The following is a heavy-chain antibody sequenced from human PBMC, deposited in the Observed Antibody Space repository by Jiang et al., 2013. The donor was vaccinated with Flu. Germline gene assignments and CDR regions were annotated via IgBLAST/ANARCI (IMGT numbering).Heavy chain of an antibody. D-gene: IGHD6-19*01. J-gene: IGHJ5*02. CDR3: ARIGGFAVTGMDNWFDP. V-gene: IGHV4-39*01. Sequence: TLSLTCSVSGGSITSGTYYWGWIRQPPGKGLEWLGYISYTGDTYYIPSLKSRLTVSADTSNNQFFLKLTSVTAADTAVYSCARIGGFAVTGMDNWFDPWGQGTLVTVSS. CDR2: ISYTGDT. CDR1: GGSITSGTYY.